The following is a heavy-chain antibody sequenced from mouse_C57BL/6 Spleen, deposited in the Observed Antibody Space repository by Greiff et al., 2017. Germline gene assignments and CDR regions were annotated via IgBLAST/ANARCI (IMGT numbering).Heavy chain of an antibody. CDR3: ARSPGMIRYCDY. CDR2: INPSNGGT. Sequence: VQLQQPGTELVKPGASVKLSCKASGYTFTSYWMHWVKQRPGQGLEWIGNINPSNGGTNYNEKFKGKATLTVDKSSSTAYMQLSSLTSEDSAVYYCARSPGMIRYCDYWGQGTTLTVSS. D-gene: IGHD2-4*01. J-gene: IGHJ2*01. V-gene: IGHV1-53*01. CDR1: GYTFTSYW.